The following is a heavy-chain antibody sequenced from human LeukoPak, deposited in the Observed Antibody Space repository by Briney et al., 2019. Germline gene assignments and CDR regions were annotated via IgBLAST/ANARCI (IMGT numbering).Heavy chain of an antibody. CDR3: ARERCGGDCQEKEY. Sequence: MSSEPLSLTCTVSGGSISSSSYYWGWIRQPPGKGLEWIGSIYYSGSTYYNPSLKSRVTISVDTSKNQFSLKLSSVTAADTAVYYCARERCGGDCQEKEYWGQGTLVTVSS. D-gene: IGHD2-21*02. CDR2: IYYSGST. CDR1: GGSISSSSYY. V-gene: IGHV4-39*07. J-gene: IGHJ4*02.